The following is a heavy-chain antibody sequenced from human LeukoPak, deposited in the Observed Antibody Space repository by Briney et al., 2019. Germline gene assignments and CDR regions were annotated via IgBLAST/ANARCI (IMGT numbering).Heavy chain of an antibody. CDR3: ARQAWLLDY. CDR1: GGSLNNYY. D-gene: IGHD5-12*01. Sequence: SETLSLTCTVSGGSLNNYYWTWIRQPPGRGLEWIGHVYYSGSTSCNPSLKSRVTISVDTSENQFTLKLSSVTAADTAVYYCARQAWLLDYWGPGTLVTVAS. J-gene: IGHJ4*02. CDR2: VYYSGST. V-gene: IGHV4-59*08.